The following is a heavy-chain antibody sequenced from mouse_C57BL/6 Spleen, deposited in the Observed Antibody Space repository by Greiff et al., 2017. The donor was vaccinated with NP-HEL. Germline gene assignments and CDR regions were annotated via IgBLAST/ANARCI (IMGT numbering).Heavy chain of an antibody. V-gene: IGHV1-76*01. Sequence: VQLQQSGAELVRPGASVKLSCKASGYTFTDYYINWVKQRPGQGLEWIARIYPGSGNTYYNEKFKGKATLTAEKSSSTAYMQLSSLTSQDSAVYFCARSDYWGQGTLVTVSA. CDR1: GYTFTDYY. J-gene: IGHJ3*01. CDR3: ARSDY. CDR2: IYPGSGNT.